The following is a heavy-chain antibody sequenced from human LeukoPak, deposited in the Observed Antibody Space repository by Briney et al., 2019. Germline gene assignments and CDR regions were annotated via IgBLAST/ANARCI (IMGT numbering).Heavy chain of an antibody. D-gene: IGHD2-21*01. CDR3: AKEGGSGGDTY. Sequence: GGSLRLSCAASGFVFSSYWMHWVRQVPGKGLVWVSRINIDGSSATYADSVKGRFTISRDNAKNTVYLQMSSLRVEDTAVYFCAKEGGSGGDTYWGQGTLVTVSS. CDR1: GFVFSSYW. V-gene: IGHV3-74*01. J-gene: IGHJ4*02. CDR2: INIDGSSA.